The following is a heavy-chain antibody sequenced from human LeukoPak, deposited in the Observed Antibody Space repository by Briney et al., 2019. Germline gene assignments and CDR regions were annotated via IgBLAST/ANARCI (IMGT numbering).Heavy chain of an antibody. CDR3: ARGAGYCSSTGCYGSDWFDS. V-gene: IGHV3-7*05. CDR1: GFTFSSYC. J-gene: IGHJ5*01. CDR2: IKQDGSEK. D-gene: IGHD2-2*01. Sequence: PGGSLRLSCAASGFTFSSYCVSWVRQAPGKGLEWVANIKQDGSEKYPVDSMKGRFTISRDNAKNSLYLQMNSLRAEDTAVYYCARGAGYCSSTGCYGSDWFDSWGQGALVTVSS.